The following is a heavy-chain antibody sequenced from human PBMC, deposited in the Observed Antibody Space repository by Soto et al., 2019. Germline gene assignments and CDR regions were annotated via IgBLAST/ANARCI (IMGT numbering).Heavy chain of an antibody. J-gene: IGHJ6*02. D-gene: IGHD2-15*01. CDR2: ISGSGGST. Sequence: XGSLILSCSASGFTFSSYAMSWVRQAPGKGLEWVSAISGSGGSTYYADSVKGRFTISRDNSKNTLYLQMNSLRAEDTAVYYCANGRVVAATSHYYYGMDVWGQGTTVTVSS. CDR3: ANGRVVAATSHYYYGMDV. CDR1: GFTFSSYA. V-gene: IGHV3-23*01.